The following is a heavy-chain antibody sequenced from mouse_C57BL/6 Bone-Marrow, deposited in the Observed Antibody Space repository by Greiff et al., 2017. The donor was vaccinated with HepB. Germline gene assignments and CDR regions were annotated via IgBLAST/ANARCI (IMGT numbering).Heavy chain of an antibody. J-gene: IGHJ3*01. CDR2: IRNKANNHAT. CDR1: GFTFSDAW. D-gene: IGHD2-1*01. Sequence: EVHLVESGGGLVQPGGSMKLSCAASGFTFSDAWMDWVRQSPEKGLEWVAEIRNKANNHATYYAESVKGRFTISRDDSKSSVYLQMNSLRAEDTGIDYCTRNYGNPAWFAYWGQGTLVTVSA. CDR3: TRNYGNPAWFAY. V-gene: IGHV6-6*01.